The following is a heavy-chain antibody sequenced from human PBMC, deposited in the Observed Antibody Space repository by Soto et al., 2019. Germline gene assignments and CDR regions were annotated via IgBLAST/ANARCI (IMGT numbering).Heavy chain of an antibody. CDR3: ARDFVGSDYHFDH. V-gene: IGHV3-33*01. CDR1: GFTFKTYA. Sequence: QVQLVESGGGVVQPGGSLRLSCVASGFTFKTYAMHWVRQAPGKGLEWVAVIWYDGSTEFYADSVKGRFTISRDDSKNTLYLQMNSLRAEDTAVYYCARDFVGSDYHFDHWGQGALVTVFS. CDR2: IWYDGSTE. J-gene: IGHJ4*02. D-gene: IGHD4-17*01.